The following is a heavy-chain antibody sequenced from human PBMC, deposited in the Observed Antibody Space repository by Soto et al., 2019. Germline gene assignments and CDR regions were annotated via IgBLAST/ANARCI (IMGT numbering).Heavy chain of an antibody. CDR2: IYHGGST. J-gene: IGHJ3*02. CDR3: ARAGGVDAFDI. Sequence: SETLSLTCAVSGYSISSGYYWGWLRQPPGKGLEWIGSIYHGGSTYYNPSLNSRVTLSIDMTNNHVSLILNSVTAADTAVYYCARAGGVDAFDIWGQGTMVTVSS. V-gene: IGHV4-38-2*01. D-gene: IGHD2-8*02. CDR1: GYSISSGYY.